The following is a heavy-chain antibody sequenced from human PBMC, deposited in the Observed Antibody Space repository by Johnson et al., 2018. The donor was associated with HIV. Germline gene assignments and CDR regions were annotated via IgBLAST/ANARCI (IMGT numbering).Heavy chain of an antibody. V-gene: IGHV3-30*04. CDR3: ARDASPWGGEYVGYAFDL. D-gene: IGHD4-17*01. CDR1: GFTFSSYA. J-gene: IGHJ3*01. Sequence: QVQLVESGGGVVQPGRSLRLSCAASGFTFSSYAMHWVRQAPGKGLEWVAVISYDGSNKYYADSVKGRFIISRDNSKNTLYLEMNSLRAEDTAIYFCARDASPWGGEYVGYAFDLWGQGTVVTVSS. CDR2: ISYDGSNK.